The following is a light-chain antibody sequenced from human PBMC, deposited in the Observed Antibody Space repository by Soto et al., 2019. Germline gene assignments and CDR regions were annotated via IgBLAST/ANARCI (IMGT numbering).Light chain of an antibody. V-gene: IGKV2-28*01. CDR2: LGS. CDR3: MQALQSPRT. CDR1: QSVVYSDGNTY. J-gene: IGKJ1*01. Sequence: DVLLTQSPLSLPFTLGRPSSICCRSGQSVVYSDGNTYLDWFLQKPGQSPQLLIYLGSNRASGVPDRFSGSGSGTNFTLKISRVEAEDVGVYYCMQALQSPRTFGRGTKVDIK.